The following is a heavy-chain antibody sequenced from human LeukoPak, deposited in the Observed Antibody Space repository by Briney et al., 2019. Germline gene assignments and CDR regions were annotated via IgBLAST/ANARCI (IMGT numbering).Heavy chain of an antibody. V-gene: IGHV4-39*07. D-gene: IGHD6-19*01. J-gene: IGHJ4*02. CDR1: GGSIGSSSYC. Sequence: SETLSLTCSVSGGSIGSSSYCWGWIRQPPGKGLEWIGTICYSGSTFYNPSLKSRVTISVDTSKNQFSLKLSSVTAADTAVYYCARLYSSGWYYFDYWGQGTLVTVSS. CDR3: ARLYSSGWYYFDY. CDR2: ICYSGST.